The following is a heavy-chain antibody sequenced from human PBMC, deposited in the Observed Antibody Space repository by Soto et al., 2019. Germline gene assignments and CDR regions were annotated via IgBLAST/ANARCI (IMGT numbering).Heavy chain of an antibody. CDR1: GGSLTSYY. CDR3: ARDSGYNYGSFRWFDP. J-gene: IGHJ5*02. D-gene: IGHD5-18*01. Sequence: PSETLSLTCTVSGGSLTSYYWSWIRQPPGRGLEWIGDIYYSGSTNYTPSLKSRVTISVDTSKNQFSLKLSSVTAADTAVYYCARDSGYNYGSFRWFDPWGQGTLVTVSS. CDR2: IYYSGST. V-gene: IGHV4-59*01.